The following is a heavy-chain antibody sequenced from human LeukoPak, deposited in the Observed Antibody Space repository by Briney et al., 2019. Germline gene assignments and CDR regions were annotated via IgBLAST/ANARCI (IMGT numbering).Heavy chain of an antibody. CDR3: AKFKSGTRFDY. D-gene: IGHD1-26*01. CDR2: ISSSDEK. V-gene: IGHV4-39*01. J-gene: IGHJ4*02. Sequence: SETLSLTCVVSGASITTTSFSWAWIRQPQGQDLEWIATISSSDEKYYNPSLMIRVTISLDTSKNRFSLEVTSVTAAAAGPFSGAKFKSGTRFDYWGQGILVIVS. CDR1: GASITTTSFS.